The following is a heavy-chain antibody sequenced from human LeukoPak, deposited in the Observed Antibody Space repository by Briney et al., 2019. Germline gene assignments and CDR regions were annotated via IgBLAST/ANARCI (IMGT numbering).Heavy chain of an antibody. J-gene: IGHJ4*02. CDR1: GGSIGSGGYY. V-gene: IGHV4-31*03. Sequence: SETLSLTCTVSGGSIGSGGYYWSWIRQHPGKGLEWIGYIYYSGSTYYNPSLKSRVTISVDTSKNQFSLKLSSVTAADTAVYYCASFFTYYYDSSGFLWGQGTLVTVSS. CDR2: IYYSGST. D-gene: IGHD3-22*01. CDR3: ASFFTYYYDSSGFL.